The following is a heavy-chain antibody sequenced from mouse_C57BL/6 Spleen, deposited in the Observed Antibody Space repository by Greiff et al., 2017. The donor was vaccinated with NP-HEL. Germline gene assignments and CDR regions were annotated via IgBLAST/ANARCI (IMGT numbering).Heavy chain of an antibody. V-gene: IGHV1-53*01. CDR3: ARWGYYGSSPYYFDY. CDR2: INPSNGGT. Sequence: QVQLQQPGTDLVKPGASVTLSCTASGYTFTSYWMPWVQQRPGQGLEWIGNINPSNGGTNYNEKFKSKATLTVDKSSSTAYMQLSSLTSEDSAVYYCARWGYYGSSPYYFDYWGQGTTLTVSS. J-gene: IGHJ2*01. D-gene: IGHD1-1*01. CDR1: GYTFTSYW.